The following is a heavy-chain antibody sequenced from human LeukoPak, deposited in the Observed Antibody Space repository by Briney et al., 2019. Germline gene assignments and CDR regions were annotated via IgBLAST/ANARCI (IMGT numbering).Heavy chain of an antibody. Sequence: SETLSLTCAVYGGSFSGYYWSWIRQPPGKGLEWIGEINHSGSTNYNPSLKSRVTISVDTSKNQFSLKLNSVTAADTAVYYCARGLLLWFGELSFFDYWGQGTLVTVSS. CDR3: ARGLLLWFGELSFFDY. J-gene: IGHJ4*02. CDR1: GGSFSGYY. CDR2: INHSGST. V-gene: IGHV4-34*01. D-gene: IGHD3-10*01.